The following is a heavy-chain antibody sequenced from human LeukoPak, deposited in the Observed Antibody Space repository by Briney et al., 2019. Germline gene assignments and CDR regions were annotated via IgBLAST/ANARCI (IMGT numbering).Heavy chain of an antibody. V-gene: IGHV3-48*02. J-gene: IGHJ4*02. Sequence: GGSLRLSCAASGFTFSSYSMNWVRQAPGTGLEWVSYISSSSTSIYYADSVKGRFAISRDNTKNSLYLQMNSLRDEDTAVYYCASTYCSRGSCRFDYWGQGTLVTVSS. CDR3: ASTYCSRGSCRFDY. D-gene: IGHD2-15*01. CDR1: GFTFSSYS. CDR2: ISSSSTSI.